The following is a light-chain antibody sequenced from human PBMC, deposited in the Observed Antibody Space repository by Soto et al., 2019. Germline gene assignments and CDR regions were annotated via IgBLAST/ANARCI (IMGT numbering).Light chain of an antibody. CDR1: QNIFSY. V-gene: IGKV1-39*01. J-gene: IGKJ1*01. Sequence: DIQMTQSPSSLSASVGDRVTITCRASQNIFSYLSWYQHKPGKAPKLLIYAASSLQSGVPSRFSGSGSGTDFTLTISRLEPEDFAVFYCQQYGSSPRTFGQGTKVDIK. CDR2: AAS. CDR3: QQYGSSPRT.